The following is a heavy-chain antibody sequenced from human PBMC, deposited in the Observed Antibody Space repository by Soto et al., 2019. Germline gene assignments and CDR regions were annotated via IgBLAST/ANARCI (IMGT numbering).Heavy chain of an antibody. CDR2: INSDGSST. J-gene: IGHJ6*02. CDR1: GFTFSSYL. Sequence: VGSLRLSCAVSGFTFSSYLMHWVRQAPGKGLVWVSRINSDGSSTSYADSVKGRFTISRDNSKNTLYLQMNSLRAEDTAVYYCAKDYNSVQPDRPPLFYYYYGLDVWGQGTTVTVSS. CDR3: AKDYNSVQPDRPPLFYYYYGLDV. D-gene: IGHD1-1*01. V-gene: IGHV3-74*01.